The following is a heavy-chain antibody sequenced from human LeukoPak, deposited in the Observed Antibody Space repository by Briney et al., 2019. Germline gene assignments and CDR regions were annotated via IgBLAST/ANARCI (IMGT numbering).Heavy chain of an antibody. CDR2: INHSGST. V-gene: IGHV4-34*01. CDR1: GGSISSYY. CDR3: ARAGYYGGD. Sequence: SETLSLTCTVSGGSISSYYWGWIRQPPGKGLEWIGEINHSGSTNYNPSLKSRVTISVDTSNNQFSLKPTSVTAADAAVYYCARAGYYGGDWGQGTLVTVSS. J-gene: IGHJ4*02. D-gene: IGHD4-17*01.